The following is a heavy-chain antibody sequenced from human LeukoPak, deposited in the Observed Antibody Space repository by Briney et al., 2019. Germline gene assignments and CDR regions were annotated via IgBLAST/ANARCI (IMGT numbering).Heavy chain of an antibody. CDR1: GYTFTSYA. J-gene: IGHJ4*02. CDR2: INAGNGNT. Sequence: ASVKVSCKASGYTFTSYAMHWVRQAPGQRLEWMGWINAGNGNTKYSQKFQGRVTITADKSTSTAYMELSSLRSEDTAVYYCARDRTMVRGAPLYYWGQGTLVTVSS. CDR3: ARDRTMVRGAPLYY. V-gene: IGHV1-3*01. D-gene: IGHD3-10*01.